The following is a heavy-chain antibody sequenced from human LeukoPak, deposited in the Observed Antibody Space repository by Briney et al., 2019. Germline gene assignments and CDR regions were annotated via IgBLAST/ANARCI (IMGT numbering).Heavy chain of an antibody. J-gene: IGHJ4*02. CDR1: GGSISSYY. CDR3: AGQGEVGATVY. CDR2: IYYSGST. D-gene: IGHD1-26*01. Sequence: SETLSLTCTVSGGSISSYYWSWIRQPPGKGLEWIGYIYYSGSTNYNPSLKSRVTISVDTSKNQFSLKLSSVTAADTAVCYCAGQGEVGATVYWGQGTLVTVSS. V-gene: IGHV4-59*01.